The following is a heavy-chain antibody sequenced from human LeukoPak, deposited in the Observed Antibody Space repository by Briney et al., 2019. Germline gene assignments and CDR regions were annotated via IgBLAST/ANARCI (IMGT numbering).Heavy chain of an antibody. V-gene: IGHV3-23*01. J-gene: IGHJ4*02. Sequence: TGGSLRLACAASGFTFRSYAMTWVRQAPGKGLEWVSGISGSGGSTYYADSVKGRFTISRDNSKNTLYLQMNSLRAEDTAVYYCAKDGGYGSGSYYPDYWGQGTLVTVSS. CDR1: GFTFRSYA. CDR2: ISGSGGST. D-gene: IGHD3-10*01. CDR3: AKDGGYGSGSYYPDY.